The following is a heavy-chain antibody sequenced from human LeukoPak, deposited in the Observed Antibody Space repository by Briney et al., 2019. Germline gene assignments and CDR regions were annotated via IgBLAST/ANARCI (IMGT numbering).Heavy chain of an antibody. CDR1: GFTFSSYA. J-gene: IGHJ5*02. CDR2: ISGSGGST. V-gene: IGHV3-23*01. CDR3: AKDTRLGYAGATTMGVNWFDP. Sequence: GGSLRLSCAASGFTFSSYAMSWVRQAPGKGLEWVSAISGSGGSTYYADSVKGRFTISRENSKNTLYLQMNSLRAEDTAVYYCAKDTRLGYAGATTMGVNWFDPWGQGTLVTVSS. D-gene: IGHD1-26*01.